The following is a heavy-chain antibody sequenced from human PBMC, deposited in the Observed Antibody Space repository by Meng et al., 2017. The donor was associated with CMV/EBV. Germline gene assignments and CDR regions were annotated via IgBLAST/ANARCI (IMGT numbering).Heavy chain of an antibody. Sequence: ASVKVSCKASGYTFTSYGISWVRQAPGQGLEWMGWISAYNGNTNYAQKLQGRVTMTTDASTSTAYMELRSLRSDDTAVYYCARGPGVVVPAATDYWGQGTLVTVSS. CDR1: GYTFTSYG. CDR3: ARGPGVVVPAATDY. D-gene: IGHD2-2*01. V-gene: IGHV1-18*01. CDR2: ISAYNGNT. J-gene: IGHJ4*02.